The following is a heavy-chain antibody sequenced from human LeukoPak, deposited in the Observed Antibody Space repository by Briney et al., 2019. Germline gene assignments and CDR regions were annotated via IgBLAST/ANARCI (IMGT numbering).Heavy chain of an antibody. CDR3: ARVLISGYEPNDAFDI. D-gene: IGHD5-12*01. V-gene: IGHV4-59*01. CDR2: IYYSGST. CDR1: GYSISSYY. J-gene: IGHJ3*02. Sequence: SETLSLTCSVSGYSISSYYWSWIRQPPGKGLEWIGYIYYSGSTNYNPSLKSRVTISVDTSKNQFSLKLSSVTAADTAVYYCARVLISGYEPNDAFDIWGQGRMVTVSS.